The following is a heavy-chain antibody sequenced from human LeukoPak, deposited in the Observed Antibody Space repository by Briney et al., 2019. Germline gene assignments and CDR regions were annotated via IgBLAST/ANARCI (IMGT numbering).Heavy chain of an antibody. Sequence: GGSLRLSCAASGFTFSSYGMHWVRQAPGKGLEWVAFIRYDGSNKYYADSVKGRFTISRGNSKNTLYLQMNSLRAEDTAVYYCAKDLVRGSSWYASNFDYWGQGTLVTVSS. J-gene: IGHJ4*02. CDR1: GFTFSSYG. CDR2: IRYDGSNK. CDR3: AKDLVRGSSWYASNFDY. V-gene: IGHV3-30*02. D-gene: IGHD6-13*01.